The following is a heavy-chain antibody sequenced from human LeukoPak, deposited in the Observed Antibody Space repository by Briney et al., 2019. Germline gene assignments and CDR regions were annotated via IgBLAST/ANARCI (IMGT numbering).Heavy chain of an antibody. D-gene: IGHD6-13*01. J-gene: IGHJ4*02. V-gene: IGHV4-4*07. Sequence: PSKTLSLTCTVSGVSISSYYWSWIRQPAGKGLEWIGRIYSSGNTNYNPSLKSRVTMSVDTSQNQFSLKLGSVTAADTALYFCASYSASGAYFGQWGQGTLVTVSS. CDR2: IYSSGNT. CDR1: GVSISSYY. CDR3: ASYSASGAYFGQ.